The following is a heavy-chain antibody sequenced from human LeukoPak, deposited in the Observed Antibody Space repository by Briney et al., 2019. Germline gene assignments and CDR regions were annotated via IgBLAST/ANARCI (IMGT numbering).Heavy chain of an antibody. CDR2: ISSSSSTI. CDR3: ARAPGYSDYVFDY. Sequence: PGGSLRLSCAAPGFTFSSYSMNWVRQAPGKGLEWDSYISSSSSTIYYADSVKGRFTISRDNAKNSLYLQMNSLRAEDTAVYYCARAPGYSDYVFDYWGQGALVTVSS. J-gene: IGHJ4*02. V-gene: IGHV3-48*01. CDR1: GFTFSSYS. D-gene: IGHD5-12*01.